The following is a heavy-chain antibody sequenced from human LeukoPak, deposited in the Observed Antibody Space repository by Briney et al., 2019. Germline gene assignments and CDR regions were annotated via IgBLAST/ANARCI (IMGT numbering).Heavy chain of an antibody. CDR3: AKPERGYCSSTSCYQAFDI. CDR1: GFTFSSYA. J-gene: IGHJ3*02. V-gene: IGHV3-23*01. D-gene: IGHD2-2*01. Sequence: GGSLRLSCAASGFTFSSYAMCWVRQAPGKGLEWVSAINGSGGSTYYADSVKDRFTISRDNSKNTLYLQMNSLRAEDTAVYYCAKPERGYCSSTSCYQAFDIWGEGTMVTVSS. CDR2: INGSGGST.